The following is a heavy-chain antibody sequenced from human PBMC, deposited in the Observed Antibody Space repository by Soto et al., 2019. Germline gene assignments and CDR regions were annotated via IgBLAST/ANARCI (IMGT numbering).Heavy chain of an antibody. CDR1: GGSVRSYY. CDR2: IYTSGST. D-gene: IGHD2-15*01. V-gene: IGHV4-4*07. J-gene: IGHJ6*02. Sequence: QVQLQESGPGLVKSSETLSLTCKVSGGSVRSYYWRWGRQPVGKPLEWIGRIYTSGSTNYNPSIKSRVSMSVDTSENQFYLEVTSVTAADTAVYYCAREVASGFGMDAWGLGTTVTVSS. CDR3: AREVASGFGMDA.